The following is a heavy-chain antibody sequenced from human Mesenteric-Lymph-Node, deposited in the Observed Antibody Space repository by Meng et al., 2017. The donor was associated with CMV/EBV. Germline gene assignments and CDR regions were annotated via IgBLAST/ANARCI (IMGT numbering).Heavy chain of an antibody. J-gene: IGHJ4*02. CDR1: GFTFNIYW. V-gene: IGHV3-7*01. D-gene: IGHD6-6*01. Sequence: GESLKISCAASGFTFNIYWMAWVRQAPGEGLEWVANIKEDGSEKHYVDSVKGRCTISRDNAKNSLYLQMNSLRAEDTAVYYCVKIEAARLWVHYFDSWGQGTLVTVSS. CDR2: IKEDGSEK. CDR3: VKIEAARLWVHYFDS.